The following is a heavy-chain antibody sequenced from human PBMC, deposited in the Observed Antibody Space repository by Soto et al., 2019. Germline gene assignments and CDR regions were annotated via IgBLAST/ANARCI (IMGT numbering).Heavy chain of an antibody. J-gene: IGHJ4*02. CDR3: TTDRLSGGYCGSSTNCSGY. V-gene: IGHV3-74*01. D-gene: IGHD2-2*01. CDR1: GFTFSDYW. CDR2: IYSDGTST. Sequence: GSLRLSCTASGFTFSDYWMHWVRQAPGKGLVWVSRIYSDGTSTIYADSAKGRFTISRDNAKNTLYLQLNSLKTEDTAVYYCTTDRLSGGYCGSSTNCSGYWGQGTLVTVSS.